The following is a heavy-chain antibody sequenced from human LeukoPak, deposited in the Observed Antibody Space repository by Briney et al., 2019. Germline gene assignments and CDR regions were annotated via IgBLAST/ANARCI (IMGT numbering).Heavy chain of an antibody. CDR1: GFTFSSYG. D-gene: IGHD1-14*01. Sequence: GRSLRLSCAASGFTFSSYGMHWVRQAPGKGLEWVAVISYDGSNKYYADSVKGRFTISRDNSKNTLYLQMNSLRAEDTAVYYCAQAGIIWGQGTLVTVSS. V-gene: IGHV3-30*18. J-gene: IGHJ4*02. CDR3: AQAGII. CDR2: ISYDGSNK.